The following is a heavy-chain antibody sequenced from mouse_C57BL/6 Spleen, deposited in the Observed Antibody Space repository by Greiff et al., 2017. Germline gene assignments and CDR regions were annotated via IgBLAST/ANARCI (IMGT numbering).Heavy chain of an antibody. Sequence: EVQVVESGGGLVKPGGSLKLSCAASGFTFRSYAMSWVRQTPEKRLEWVATISDGGSYTYYPDNVKGRFTISRDNAKNKLYLQMSHLKSEDTAMYYCARDDDGYSPFAYWGQGTLVTVSA. CDR3: ARDDDGYSPFAY. CDR2: ISDGGSYT. CDR1: GFTFRSYA. J-gene: IGHJ3*01. D-gene: IGHD2-3*01. V-gene: IGHV5-4*01.